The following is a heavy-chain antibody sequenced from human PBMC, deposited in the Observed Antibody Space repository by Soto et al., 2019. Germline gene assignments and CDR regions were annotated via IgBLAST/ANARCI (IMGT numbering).Heavy chain of an antibody. J-gene: IGHJ4*02. CDR3: ATKVPILQLWFLHYFDY. D-gene: IGHD5-18*01. Sequence: EVQLLESGGGLVQPGGSLRLSCAASGFTFSSYAMSWVRQAPGKGLEWVSAISGSGGSTYYADSVKGRFTISRDNSKNTLYLQMNSLRAEDTAVYYCATKVPILQLWFLHYFDYWGQGTLVTVSS. CDR2: ISGSGGST. V-gene: IGHV3-23*01. CDR1: GFTFSSYA.